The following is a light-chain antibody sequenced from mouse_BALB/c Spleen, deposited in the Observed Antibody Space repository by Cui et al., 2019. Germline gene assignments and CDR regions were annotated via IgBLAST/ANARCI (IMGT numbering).Light chain of an antibody. J-gene: IGKJ5*01. CDR3: QQWSSNPLT. Sequence: QTAPTQSPALVSASPVANVTITCIASSSVSYMYWYQQKPRPSPKLRIYLTSNLASGVPASFSGSGSGTSYSLKISSMEAEDAATYYCQQWSSNPLTFGAGTKLELK. CDR2: LTS. CDR1: SSVSY. V-gene: IGKV4-68*01.